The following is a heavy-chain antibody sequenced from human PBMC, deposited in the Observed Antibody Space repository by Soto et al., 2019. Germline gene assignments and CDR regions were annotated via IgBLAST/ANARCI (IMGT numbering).Heavy chain of an antibody. J-gene: IGHJ4*02. D-gene: IGHD1-26*01. CDR2: VSSRSTST. CDR1: GFTFSDYH. V-gene: IGHV3-11*05. Sequence: GGSLRLSCAASGFTFSDYHMTWIRQAPGKGLEWVSYVSSRSTSTNYADSMKGRFTISRDNAKNSLYLQMNSLRAEDTAVYYCARDHGGTFDYWGQGTLVTVSS. CDR3: ARDHGGTFDY.